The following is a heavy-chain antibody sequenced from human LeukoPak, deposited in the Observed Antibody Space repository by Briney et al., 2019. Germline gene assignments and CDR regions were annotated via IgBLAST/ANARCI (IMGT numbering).Heavy chain of an antibody. CDR1: GFTFDDYA. J-gene: IGHJ4*02. CDR3: AKGGSYSSSWYGLYDY. V-gene: IGHV3-9*01. CDR2: ISWNSGPI. Sequence: GGSLRLSCAASGFTFDDYAMHWVRQAPGKGLEWVSGISWNSGPIGYADSVRGRFTISRDNAKNSLYLQMNSLRPEDTALYYCAKGGSYSSSWYGLYDYWGQGTLVTVSS. D-gene: IGHD6-13*01.